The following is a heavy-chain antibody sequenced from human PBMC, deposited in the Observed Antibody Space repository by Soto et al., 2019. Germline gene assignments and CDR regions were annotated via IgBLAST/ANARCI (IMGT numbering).Heavy chain of an antibody. V-gene: IGHV2-26*01. J-gene: IGHJ4*02. D-gene: IGHD5-18*01. Sequence: QVTLKESGPVLVNPTETLTLTCTVSGFSLSNARMGVSWIRQPPGKALEWLAHIFSNDEKSYSTSLKSRLTISKDTSKSQVVLTMTNMDPVDTATYYCARILGYSWDFDYWGQGTLVTVSS. CDR3: ARILGYSWDFDY. CDR2: IFSNDEK. CDR1: GFSLSNARMG.